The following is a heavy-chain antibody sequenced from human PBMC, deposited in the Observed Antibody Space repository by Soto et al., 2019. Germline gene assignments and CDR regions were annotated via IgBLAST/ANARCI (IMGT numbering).Heavy chain of an antibody. V-gene: IGHV5-51*01. CDR1: GYRFISYW. Sequence: EVQLVQSGAEVKKPGESLKISCQASGYRFISYWIGWVRQMPGKGLEWMGIIFPGDSDTTYSPSFQGQLTIAVDKSISTAYQQWSSLKASDTAMYYCARLSTVTYQYYYDMDVWGQGTTVTVSS. D-gene: IGHD4-4*01. J-gene: IGHJ6*02. CDR2: IFPGDSDT. CDR3: ARLSTVTYQYYYDMDV.